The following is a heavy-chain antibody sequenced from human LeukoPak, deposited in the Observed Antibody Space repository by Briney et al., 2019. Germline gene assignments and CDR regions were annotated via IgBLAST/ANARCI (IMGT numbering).Heavy chain of an antibody. Sequence: PGGSLRLSCAASGFTFSSNYMSWVRQAPGKGLEWVSVIYSGGSTYYPDSVKGRFTVSRDNSKNTLYLQMNRLRAEDTAVYYCARVGKRITIFGVVIPNAFDIWGQGTMVTVSS. CDR3: ARVGKRITIFGVVIPNAFDI. CDR2: IYSGGST. V-gene: IGHV3-53*01. CDR1: GFTFSSNY. D-gene: IGHD3-3*01. J-gene: IGHJ3*02.